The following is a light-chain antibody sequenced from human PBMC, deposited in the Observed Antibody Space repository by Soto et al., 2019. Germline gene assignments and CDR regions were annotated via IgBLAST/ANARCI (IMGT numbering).Light chain of an antibody. V-gene: IGKV1-39*01. CDR3: QQYHSTPYT. Sequence: DIQMTQSPSSLSASVGYRVTITCRASQIISNYLKWYQQKPGKAPKLLIYATSSLQSGVPSIFSGGGSGTDFTLTISSLQHEDFATYYCQQYHSTPYTFGQGTKLEIK. CDR2: ATS. J-gene: IGKJ2*01. CDR1: QIISNY.